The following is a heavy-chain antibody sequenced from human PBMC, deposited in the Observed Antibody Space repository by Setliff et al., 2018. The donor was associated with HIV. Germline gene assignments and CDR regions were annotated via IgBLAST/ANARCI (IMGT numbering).Heavy chain of an antibody. Sequence: VASVKVSCKASGHTFSDYGISWMRQAPGQGFEWLGWINAYNGDTNYAPKFQGRVTMTRDKPTSTAYMELRSLRSDDTAMYYCGRDRGWDRRYFEYWGQGSLVTSPQ. D-gene: IGHD1-26*01. CDR3: GRDRGWDRRYFEY. CDR2: INAYNGDT. CDR1: GHTFSDYG. V-gene: IGHV1-18*01. J-gene: IGHJ4*02.